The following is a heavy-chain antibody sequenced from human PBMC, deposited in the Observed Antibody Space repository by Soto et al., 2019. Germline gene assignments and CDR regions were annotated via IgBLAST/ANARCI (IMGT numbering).Heavy chain of an antibody. V-gene: IGHV3-23*01. D-gene: IGHD2-15*01. Sequence: GGSLSLSCAASGFTFSSYAMSWVRQAPGKGLEWVSAISGSGGSTYYADSVKGRFTISRDNSKNTLYLQMNSLRAEDTAVYYCAKLGSSTGYYYYYMDVWGKGTTVTVSS. J-gene: IGHJ6*03. CDR1: GFTFSSYA. CDR2: ISGSGGST. CDR3: AKLGSSTGYYYYYMDV.